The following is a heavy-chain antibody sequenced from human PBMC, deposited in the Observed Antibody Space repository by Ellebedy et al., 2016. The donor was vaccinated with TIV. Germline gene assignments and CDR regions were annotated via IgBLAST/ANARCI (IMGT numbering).Heavy chain of an antibody. CDR3: AKSGVSGSNRDGFDV. J-gene: IGHJ3*01. V-gene: IGHV3-23*01. CDR1: GITFRTYA. D-gene: IGHD6-19*01. Sequence: PGGSLRLSCAASGITFRTYAMSWVRQAPGKGLEWVSGISGSGGTTYYADSVKGRFTISRDKSKSALCLQMSSLRAEDTALYYCAKSGVSGSNRDGFDVWGQGTLVAVSA. CDR2: ISGSGGTT.